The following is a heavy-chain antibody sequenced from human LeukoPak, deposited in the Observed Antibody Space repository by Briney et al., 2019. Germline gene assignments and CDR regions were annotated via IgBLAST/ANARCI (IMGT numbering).Heavy chain of an antibody. V-gene: IGHV4-34*01. Sequence: PSETLSLTCAVYGGSFSGYYWSWIRQPPGKGLEWIGEINHSGSTNYNPSLKSRVTISVDTSKNQFSLKLSFVTAADTAVYHCARWDSYYYGMDVWGQGTTVTVSS. CDR1: GGSFSGYY. CDR2: INHSGST. J-gene: IGHJ6*02. D-gene: IGHD1-26*01. CDR3: ARWDSYYYGMDV.